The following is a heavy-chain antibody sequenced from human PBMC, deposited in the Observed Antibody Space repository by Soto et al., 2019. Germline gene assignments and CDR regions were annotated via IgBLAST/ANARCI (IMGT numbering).Heavy chain of an antibody. CDR2: IRFDGTDE. V-gene: IGHV3-33*01. CDR1: KCVYTGGR. J-gene: IGHJ4*02. Sequence: SLRITFAEGKCVYTGGRMHWIHKTPGKGLEWVAVIRFDGTDEHYAGSVKGRFTISRDNSKNMLYLQMNSLRVEDTALYYCARDGIGGTAVRGFLDYRGQGTLVPVSS. CDR3: ARDGIGGTAVRGFLDY. D-gene: IGHD1-1*01.